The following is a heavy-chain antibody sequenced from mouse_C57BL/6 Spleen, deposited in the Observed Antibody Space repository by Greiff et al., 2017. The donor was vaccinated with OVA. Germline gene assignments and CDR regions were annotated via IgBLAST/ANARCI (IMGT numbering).Heavy chain of an antibody. CDR2: ISSGSSTI. Sequence: EVHLVESGGGLVKPGGSLTLSCAASGFTFSDYGMHWVRQAPEKGLEWVAYISSGSSTISYADTVKGRFTLSRDNAKNTLFLQMTSLRSEDTAMYYCARRGFYDGYHWYFDVWGTGTTVTVSS. J-gene: IGHJ1*03. V-gene: IGHV5-17*01. D-gene: IGHD2-3*01. CDR3: ARRGFYDGYHWYFDV. CDR1: GFTFSDYG.